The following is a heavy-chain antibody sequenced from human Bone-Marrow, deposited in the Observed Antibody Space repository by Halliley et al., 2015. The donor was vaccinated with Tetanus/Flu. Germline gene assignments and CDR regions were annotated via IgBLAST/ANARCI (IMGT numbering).Heavy chain of an antibody. CDR1: GLTVSSNY. CDR2: IHTDGNT. V-gene: IGHV3-53*01. D-gene: IGHD1-7*01. CDR3: ARGRGWNYDC. Sequence: SLRLSCAASGLTVSSNYMSWVRQAPGTGLEWASIIHTDGNTDYADSVKGRFTISRDSSKNTLYLQMNNLRAEDTAVYYCARGRGWNYDCWGQGTLVTVSS. J-gene: IGHJ4*02.